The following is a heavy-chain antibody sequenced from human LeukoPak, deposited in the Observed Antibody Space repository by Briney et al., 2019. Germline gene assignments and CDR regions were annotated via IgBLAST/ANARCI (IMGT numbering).Heavy chain of an antibody. CDR2: INHSGGT. CDR3: AGGPVTTLELFYY. D-gene: IGHD4-17*01. CDR1: GGSFSGYY. J-gene: IGHJ4*02. Sequence: SETLSLTCGIYGGSFSGYYWNWIRQPPGKGLEWIGEINHSGGTKYNPSLKSRVTISVGTSKNQFSLKLTSVTAADTAVYYCAGGPVTTLELFYYWGQGTLVTVSS. V-gene: IGHV4-34*01.